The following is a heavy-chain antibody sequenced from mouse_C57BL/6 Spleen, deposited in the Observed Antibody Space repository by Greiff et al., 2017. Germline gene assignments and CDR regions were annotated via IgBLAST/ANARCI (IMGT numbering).Heavy chain of an antibody. CDR1: GYAFSSYW. CDR2: IYPGDGDT. Sequence: VQGVESGAELVKPGASVKISCKASGYAFSSYWMNWVKQRPGKGLEWIGQIYPGDGDTNYNGKFKGKATLTADKSSSTAYMQLSSLTSEDSAVYFCARSDYGNWFAYWGQGTLVTVSA. D-gene: IGHD1-1*01. J-gene: IGHJ3*01. CDR3: ARSDYGNWFAY. V-gene: IGHV1-80*01.